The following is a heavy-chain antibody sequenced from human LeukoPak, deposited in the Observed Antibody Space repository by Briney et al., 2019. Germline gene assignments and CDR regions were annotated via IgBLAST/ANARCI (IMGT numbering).Heavy chain of an antibody. CDR1: GGSISSSSYY. J-gene: IGHJ4*02. CDR2: IYYSGST. D-gene: IGHD5-18*01. V-gene: IGHV4-39*07. CDR3: ARVGGGHSYGWFDY. Sequence: PSETLSLTCTVSGGSISSSSYYWGWIRQPPGKGLEWIGSIYYSGSTYYNPSLKSRVTISVDTSKNQFSLKLSSVTAADTAVYYCARVGGGHSYGWFDYWGQGTLVTVSS.